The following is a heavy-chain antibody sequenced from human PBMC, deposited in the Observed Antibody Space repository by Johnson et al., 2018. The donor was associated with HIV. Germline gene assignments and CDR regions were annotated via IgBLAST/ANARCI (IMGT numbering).Heavy chain of an antibody. CDR3: TKDPDYGDAFDL. CDR2: IRNDGSKK. Sequence: VQLVESGGGVAQPGGSLRLSCVASGFTFSSYGMHWVRQAPGKGLEWVAFIRNDGSKKYYADAVKGRFTISRDNAKNTLFLQMSSLRTEDTAVYYCTKDPDYGDAFDLWGQGSMVTVSS. V-gene: IGHV3-30*02. J-gene: IGHJ3*01. CDR1: GFTFSSYG. D-gene: IGHD4-17*01.